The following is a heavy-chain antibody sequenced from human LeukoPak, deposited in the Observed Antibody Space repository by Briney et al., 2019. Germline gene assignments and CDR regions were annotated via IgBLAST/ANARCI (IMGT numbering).Heavy chain of an antibody. D-gene: IGHD5-12*01. CDR2: LYHSDSA. CDR3: ATKVATISNDLTSFDY. J-gene: IGHJ4*02. CDR1: GSSISNGHY. Sequence: SETLSLTCAVSGSSISNGHYWVWIRPPPGRGLEWIGSLYHSDSANYNPSLKSRVTISVDTSKNQFSLRLSSVTAADTAVYYCATKVATISNDLTSFDYWGQGALVTVSS. V-gene: IGHV4-38-2*01.